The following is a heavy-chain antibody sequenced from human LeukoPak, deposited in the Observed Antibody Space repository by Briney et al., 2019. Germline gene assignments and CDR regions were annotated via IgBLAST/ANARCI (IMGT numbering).Heavy chain of an antibody. V-gene: IGHV3-74*01. J-gene: IGHJ6*02. CDR1: GFTFSSYW. Sequence: PGGSLRPSCAASGFTFSSYWMHWVRQAPGKGLVWVSRINSDGSSTSYADSVKGRFTISRDNAKNTLYLQMNSLRAEDTAVYYCARALIAALDPFYYYYYYGMDVWGQGTTVTVSS. CDR2: INSDGSST. CDR3: ARALIAALDPFYYYYYYGMDV. D-gene: IGHD6-6*01.